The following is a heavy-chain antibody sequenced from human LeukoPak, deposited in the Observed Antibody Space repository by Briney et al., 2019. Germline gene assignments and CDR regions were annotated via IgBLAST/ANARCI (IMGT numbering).Heavy chain of an antibody. CDR1: GYTFTSYG. CDR2: ISAYNGSA. J-gene: IGHJ4*02. Sequence: GASVKVSCKASGYTFTSYGISWVRQAPGQGLEWMGWISAYNGSANYAQKLQGRVTMTTDTSTSTAYMELRSLRSDDTAVYYCARGCSSGWCPTMRYWGQGTLVTVSS. CDR3: ARGCSSGWCPTMRY. D-gene: IGHD6-19*01. V-gene: IGHV1-18*01.